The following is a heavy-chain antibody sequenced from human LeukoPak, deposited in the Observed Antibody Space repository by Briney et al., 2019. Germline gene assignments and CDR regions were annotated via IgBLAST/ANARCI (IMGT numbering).Heavy chain of an antibody. J-gene: IGHJ5*02. CDR1: GDSISSYF. CDR2: IHYTGRT. Sequence: SETLSLTCTVSGDSISSYFWSWIRQPPGKGLEWIGSIHYTGRTNYNPSLKSRVTISVDTTTNQFSLKLSTVTAADTAVYYCARRVIESAVISERNWFDPWGQGTLVTVSS. D-gene: IGHD3-3*02. V-gene: IGHV4-59*08. CDR3: ARRVIESAVISERNWFDP.